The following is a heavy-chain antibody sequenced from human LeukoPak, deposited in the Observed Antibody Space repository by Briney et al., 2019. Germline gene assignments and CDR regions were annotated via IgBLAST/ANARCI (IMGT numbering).Heavy chain of an antibody. CDR3: ARDVVVERFNWFDP. CDR2: IKQDGSEK. J-gene: IGHJ5*02. Sequence: GGSLRLSCAASGFTFSSYAMSWVRQAPGKGLEWVANIKQDGSEKYYVDSVKGRFTISRDNAKNSLYLQMNSLRAEDTAVYYCARDVVVERFNWFDPWGQGTLVTVSS. CDR1: GFTFSSYA. D-gene: IGHD2-15*01. V-gene: IGHV3-7*01.